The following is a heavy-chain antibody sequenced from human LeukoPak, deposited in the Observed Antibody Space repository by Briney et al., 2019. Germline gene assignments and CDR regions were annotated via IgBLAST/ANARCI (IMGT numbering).Heavy chain of an antibody. CDR2: INHSGST. V-gene: IGHV4-34*01. D-gene: IGHD2-2*01. Sequence: PSGTLSLTCAVYGGSFSGYYWSWIRQPPGKGLEWIGEINHSGSTNYNPSLKSRVTISVDTSKNQFSLKLSSVTAADTAVYYCARVGYCSSTSCFQGAFDIWGQGTMVTVSS. J-gene: IGHJ3*02. CDR1: GGSFSGYY. CDR3: ARVGYCSSTSCFQGAFDI.